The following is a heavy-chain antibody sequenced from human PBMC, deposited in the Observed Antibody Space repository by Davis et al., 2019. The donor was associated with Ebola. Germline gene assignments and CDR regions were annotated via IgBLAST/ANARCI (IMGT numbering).Heavy chain of an antibody. CDR2: ISGSGGST. V-gene: IGHV3-23*01. CDR3: ARDRAPSITGTPIFDP. CDR1: GFTFSSYA. Sequence: GESLKISCAASGFTFSSYAMSWVRQAPGKGLEWVSAISGSGGSTYYADSVKGRFTISRDNSKNTLYLQMNSLRAEDTAVYYCARDRAPSITGTPIFDPWGQGTLVTVSS. D-gene: IGHD1-7*01. J-gene: IGHJ5*02.